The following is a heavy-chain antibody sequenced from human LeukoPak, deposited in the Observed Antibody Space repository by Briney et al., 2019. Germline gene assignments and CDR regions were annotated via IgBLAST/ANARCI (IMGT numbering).Heavy chain of an antibody. V-gene: IGHV1-69*01. CDR1: GGTFSSYG. CDR2: IIPIFGTA. CDR3: ASGAQYNWFDP. Sequence: ASVKVSCKASGGTFSSYGISWVRQAPGQGLEWMGGIIPIFGTANYAQKFQGRVTITADESTSTAYMELSSLRSEDTAVYYCASGAQYNWFDPWGQGTLVTVSS. D-gene: IGHD1-26*01. J-gene: IGHJ5*02.